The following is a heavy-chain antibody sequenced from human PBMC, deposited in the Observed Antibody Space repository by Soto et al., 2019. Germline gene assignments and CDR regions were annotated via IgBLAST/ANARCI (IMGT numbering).Heavy chain of an antibody. CDR3: AKDLGHGGRGAFEI. Sequence: QVQLVESGGGVVQPGRSLRLSCAASGFTFSSYGMHWVRQAPGKGLEWVALISYDGSNKYYADSVKGRFTSSRDNSKNTRYLQMNSLRTEDTAVYYCAKDLGHGGRGAFEIWGQGTMVTVSS. V-gene: IGHV3-30*18. J-gene: IGHJ3*02. CDR2: ISYDGSNK. D-gene: IGHD7-27*01. CDR1: GFTFSSYG.